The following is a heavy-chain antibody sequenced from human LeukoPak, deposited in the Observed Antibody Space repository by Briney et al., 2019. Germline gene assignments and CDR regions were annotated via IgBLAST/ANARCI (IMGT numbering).Heavy chain of an antibody. V-gene: IGHV4-61*02. D-gene: IGHD5-18*01. Sequence: PSETLSLTCTVSGGSISSGSYYWSWIRQPAGKGLEWIGRIYTSGSTSYNPSLKSRVTISVDTSKNQFSLKLSSVTAADTAVYYCARMSDTAMVNFDYWGQGTLVTVSS. CDR3: ARMSDTAMVNFDY. J-gene: IGHJ4*02. CDR1: GGSISSGSYY. CDR2: IYTSGST.